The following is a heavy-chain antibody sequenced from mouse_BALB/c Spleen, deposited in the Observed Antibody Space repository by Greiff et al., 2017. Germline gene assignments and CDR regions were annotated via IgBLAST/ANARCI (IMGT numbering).Heavy chain of an antibody. D-gene: IGHD2-4*01. V-gene: IGHV1S29*02. J-gene: IGHJ4*01. CDR1: GYTFTDYN. CDR3: EAVITTDYAMEY. CDR2: IYPYNGGT. Sequence: EVKLVESGPELVKPGASVKISCKASGYTFTDYNMHWVKQSHGKSLEWIGYIYPYNGGTGYNQKFKSKATLTVDNSSSTAYMHLSSLTSEDSAVYYWEAVITTDYAMEYWGQGTSVTVSA.